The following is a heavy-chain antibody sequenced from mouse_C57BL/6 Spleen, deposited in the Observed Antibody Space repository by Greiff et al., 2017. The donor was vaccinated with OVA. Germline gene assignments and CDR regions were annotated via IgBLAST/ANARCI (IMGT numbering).Heavy chain of an antibody. CDR3: ARSGKDYDPDWYFDV. CDR1: GFNIKDYY. J-gene: IGHJ1*03. CDR2: IDPEDGET. D-gene: IGHD2-4*01. Sequence: EVKLQESGAELVKPGASVKLSCTASGFNIKDYYMHWVKQRPEQGLEWIGRIDPEDGETKYAPKFQGKATITADTSSNTAYLQLSSLTSEDTAVYYCARSGKDYDPDWYFDVWGTGTTVTVSS. V-gene: IGHV14-2*01.